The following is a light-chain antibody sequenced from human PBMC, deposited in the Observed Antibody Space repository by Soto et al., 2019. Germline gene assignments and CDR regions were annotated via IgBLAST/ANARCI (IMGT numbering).Light chain of an antibody. CDR3: KKYNSVPL. Sequence: DIQMTQSPSSLSASVGDRVTITCRASQGINNYVAWHQQKPGKAPKLLIYAASTLQSGVPSRFSDRGSGTEYTHTISSLQPEDDATYSCKKYNSVPLFGPGTRVDIK. J-gene: IGKJ3*01. V-gene: IGKV1-27*01. CDR1: QGINNY. CDR2: AAS.